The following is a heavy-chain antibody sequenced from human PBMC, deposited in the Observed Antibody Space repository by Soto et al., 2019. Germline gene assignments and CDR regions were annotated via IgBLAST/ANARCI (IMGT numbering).Heavy chain of an antibody. CDR1: GFTFSSYW. D-gene: IGHD5-18*01. V-gene: IGHV3-74*01. Sequence: EVQLVESGGGLVQPGGSLRLSCAASGFTFSSYWMHWVRQAPGKGLVWVSRINSDGGGTSYAYSVKGRFSITRDKAKNTLYLQMNSLRAEDTAVYYCARPAMVRVAAFDIWGQGTMVTVSS. J-gene: IGHJ3*02. CDR2: INSDGGGT. CDR3: ARPAMVRVAAFDI.